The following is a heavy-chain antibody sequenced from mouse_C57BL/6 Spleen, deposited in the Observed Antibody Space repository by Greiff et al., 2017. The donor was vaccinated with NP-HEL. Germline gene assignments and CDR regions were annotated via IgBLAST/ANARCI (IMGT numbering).Heavy chain of an antibody. D-gene: IGHD3-3*01. CDR1: GYTFTSYW. Sequence: QVQLKQPGAELVKPGASVKLSCKASGYTFTSYWMQWVKQRPGQGLEWIGEIDPSDSYTNYNQKFKGKATLTVDTSSSTAYMQLSSLTSEDSAVYYCARERDPWGQGTLVTVSA. CDR2: IDPSDSYT. CDR3: ARERDP. V-gene: IGHV1-50*01. J-gene: IGHJ3*01.